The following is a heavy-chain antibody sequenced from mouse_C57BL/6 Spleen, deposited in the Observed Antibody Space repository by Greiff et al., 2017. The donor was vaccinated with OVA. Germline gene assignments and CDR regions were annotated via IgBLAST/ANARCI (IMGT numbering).Heavy chain of an antibody. CDR3: ARGAYYYGSSSLYAMDY. D-gene: IGHD1-1*01. Sequence: EVQLQESGGGLVKPGGSLKLSCAASGFTFSDYGMHWVRQAPEKGLEWVAYISSGSSTIYYADTVKGRFTISRDNAKNTLFLQMTSLRSEDTAMYYCARGAYYYGSSSLYAMDYWGQGTSVTVSS. J-gene: IGHJ4*01. CDR2: ISSGSSTI. V-gene: IGHV5-17*01. CDR1: GFTFSDYG.